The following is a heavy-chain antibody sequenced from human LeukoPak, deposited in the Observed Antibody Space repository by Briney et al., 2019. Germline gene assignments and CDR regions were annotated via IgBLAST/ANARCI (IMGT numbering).Heavy chain of an antibody. D-gene: IGHD2-2*01. CDR2: INHSGST. CDR3: ARCLRWVVPAAMFGTTPCNWFDP. J-gene: IGHJ5*02. CDR1: GGSFSGYY. V-gene: IGHV4-34*01. Sequence: SETLSLTCAVYGGSFSGYYWSWIRQPPGKGLEWIGEINHSGSTNYNPSLKSRVTISVDTSKNQFSLKLSSVTAADMAVYYCARCLRWVVPAAMFGTTPCNWFDPWGQGTLVTVSS.